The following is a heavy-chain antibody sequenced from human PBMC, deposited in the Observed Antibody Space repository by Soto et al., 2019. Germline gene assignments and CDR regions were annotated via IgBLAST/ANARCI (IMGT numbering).Heavy chain of an antibody. J-gene: IGHJ6*02. CDR3: ARDDCGGDCEYYYYYGMDV. CDR1: GYTFTSYA. Sequence: ASVKVSCKASGYTFTSYAMHWVRQAPGQRLEWMGWINAGNGNTKYSQKFQGRVTITRDTSASTAYMELSSLRSEDTAVYYCARDDCGGDCEYYYYYGMDVWGQGTTVTVSS. CDR2: INAGNGNT. D-gene: IGHD2-21*02. V-gene: IGHV1-3*01.